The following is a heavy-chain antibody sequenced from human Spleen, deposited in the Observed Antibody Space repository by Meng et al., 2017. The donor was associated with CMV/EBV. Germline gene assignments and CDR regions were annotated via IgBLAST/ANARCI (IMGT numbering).Heavy chain of an antibody. D-gene: IGHD1-26*01. CDR1: GYTFSTYD. Sequence: ASVKVSCKASGYTFSTYDINWVRQAAGQGLGWMGWMNPNSGNTGYAQKFQGRVTITRNTSISTAYMELSSLRSEDTAVYYCAKGVGARGPFDYWGQGTLVTVSS. J-gene: IGHJ4*02. CDR3: AKGVGARGPFDY. V-gene: IGHV1-8*03. CDR2: MNPNSGNT.